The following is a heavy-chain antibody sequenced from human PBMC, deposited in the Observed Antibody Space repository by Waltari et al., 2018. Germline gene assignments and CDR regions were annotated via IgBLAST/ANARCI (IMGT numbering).Heavy chain of an antibody. CDR2: IYHSGGT. CDR3: ARQPPSLDFYGMDV. V-gene: IGHV4-38-2*01. J-gene: IGHJ6*02. CDR1: GYSISSGYY. Sequence: QVQLQESGPGLVKPSETLSLTCAVSGYSISSGYYWGWIRQPPGKGLEWIGSIYHSGGTYYNPSLKSRVTISVDTAKNPFSLKLSSVTAADTAVYYCARQPPSLDFYGMDVWGQGTTVTVSS. D-gene: IGHD3-3*01.